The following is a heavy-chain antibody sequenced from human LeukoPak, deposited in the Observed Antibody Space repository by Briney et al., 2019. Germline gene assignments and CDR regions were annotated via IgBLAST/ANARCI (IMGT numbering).Heavy chain of an antibody. CDR3: ARGSSRSFDY. V-gene: IGHV3-74*01. CDR1: GFTLSNYW. D-gene: IGHD6-19*01. CDR2: IDSDGSST. J-gene: IGHJ4*02. Sequence: GGSLRLSCAASGFTLSNYWMHWVRQAPGRGLVWVSRIDSDGSSTSNVDPVKGRFTISRDNSKNTLYLQMSSLRAEDTAVYYCARGSSRSFDYWGQGTLVTVSS.